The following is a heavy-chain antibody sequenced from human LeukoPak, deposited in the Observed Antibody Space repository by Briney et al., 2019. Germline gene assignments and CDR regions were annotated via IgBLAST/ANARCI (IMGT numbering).Heavy chain of an antibody. CDR3: AKHYGDGAYCYYGMDV. CDR1: GFTFSSYA. Sequence: GGSLRLSCAASGFTFSSYAMSWVRQAPGKGLEWVSAISGSGGSTYYADSVKGRFTISRDNSKNTLYLQMNSLRAEDTAVYYCAKHYGDGAYCYYGMDVWGQGTTVTVSS. D-gene: IGHD4-17*01. V-gene: IGHV3-23*01. J-gene: IGHJ6*02. CDR2: ISGSGGST.